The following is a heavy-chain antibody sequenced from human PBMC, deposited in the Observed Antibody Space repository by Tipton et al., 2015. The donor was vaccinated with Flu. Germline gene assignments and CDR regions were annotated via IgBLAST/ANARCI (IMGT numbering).Heavy chain of an antibody. CDR2: ITSDGINT. J-gene: IGHJ5*01. V-gene: IGHV3-30-3*01. Sequence: SLRLSCAASSFTFSSYTMHWVRQAPGKGLQWVAHITSDGINTYYGHSVKGRFIISRDNSEKTLHLQMSSPRPEDTAVYYCARERPIFGVVPLDSWGQGTLVTVSS. CDR3: ARERPIFGVVPLDS. D-gene: IGHD3-3*01. CDR1: SFTFSSYT.